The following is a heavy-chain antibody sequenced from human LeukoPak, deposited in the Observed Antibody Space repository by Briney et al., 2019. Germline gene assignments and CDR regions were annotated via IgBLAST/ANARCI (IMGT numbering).Heavy chain of an antibody. Sequence: PGGSLRLSCAASGFTFSSYAMSWVRQAPGKGLEWVSAISGSGGSTYYADSVKGRFTISRDNSKNTLYLQMNSLRAEDTAVYYCAKSLDDDYSNAWRYWGQGTLVTVSS. CDR2: ISGSGGST. V-gene: IGHV3-23*01. J-gene: IGHJ4*02. D-gene: IGHD4-11*01. CDR1: GFTFSSYA. CDR3: AKSLDDDYSNAWRY.